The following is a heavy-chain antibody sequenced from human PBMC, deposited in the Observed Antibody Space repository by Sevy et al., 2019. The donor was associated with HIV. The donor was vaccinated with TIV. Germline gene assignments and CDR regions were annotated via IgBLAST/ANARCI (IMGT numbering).Heavy chain of an antibody. D-gene: IGHD6-19*01. CDR1: GFTFGEYA. Sequence: GGSLRLSCTASGFTFGEYAMSWFRQAPGKGLEWVGFIRSKTYGGTTEYDASVKGRLTISREDSKSIAYLQMNSLKTEDTAMYYCSREGSEGSVAQPDAFDIWGQGTMVTVSS. CDR3: SREGSEGSVAQPDAFDI. CDR2: IRSKTYGGTT. V-gene: IGHV3-49*03. J-gene: IGHJ3*02.